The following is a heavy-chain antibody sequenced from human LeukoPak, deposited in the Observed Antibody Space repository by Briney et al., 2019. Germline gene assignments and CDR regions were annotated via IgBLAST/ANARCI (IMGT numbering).Heavy chain of an antibody. D-gene: IGHD3-3*01. CDR2: ISYDGSNK. CDR1: GFTFSSYG. Sequence: GGSLRLSCAASGFTFSSYGMHWVRQAPGKGLEWVAVISYDGSNKYYADSVKGRFTISRDNSKNTLYLQMNSLRAEDTAVYYCAKEGPGYYDFWSGGNWFDPWGQGTLVTVSS. V-gene: IGHV3-30*18. J-gene: IGHJ5*02. CDR3: AKEGPGYYDFWSGGNWFDP.